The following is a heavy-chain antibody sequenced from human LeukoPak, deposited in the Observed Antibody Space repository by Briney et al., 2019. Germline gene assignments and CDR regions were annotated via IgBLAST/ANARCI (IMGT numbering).Heavy chain of an antibody. CDR2: ISSSSSYI. D-gene: IGHD1-1*01. V-gene: IGHV3-21*01. CDR3: ARDATTAIGTVYVDV. CDR1: GFTFSSYS. Sequence: GGSLRLSCAASGFTFSSYSMNWVRQAPGKGLEWVSSISSSSSYIYYADSVKGRFTISRDNSKNTVYLQMNSLRVEDTAIYYCARDATTAIGTVYVDVWGKGTTVTISS. J-gene: IGHJ6*03.